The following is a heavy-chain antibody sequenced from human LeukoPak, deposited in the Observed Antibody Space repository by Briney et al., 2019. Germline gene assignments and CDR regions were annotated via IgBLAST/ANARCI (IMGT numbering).Heavy chain of an antibody. V-gene: IGHV3-30*18. J-gene: IGHJ6*02. CDR2: ISYDGSNK. CDR3: AKEKARDDFWSGSVHYGMDV. D-gene: IGHD3-3*01. Sequence: GGSLRLSCAASGFTFSSYGMHWVRQAPGKGLEWVAVISYDGSNKYYADSVKGGFTTSRDNSKNTLYLQMNSLRAEDTAVYYCAKEKARDDFWSGSVHYGMDVWGQGTTVTVSS. CDR1: GFTFSSYG.